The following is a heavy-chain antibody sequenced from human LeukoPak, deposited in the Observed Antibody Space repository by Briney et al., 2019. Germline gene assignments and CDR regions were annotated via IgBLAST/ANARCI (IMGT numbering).Heavy chain of an antibody. Sequence: SETLSLTRTVSGASINSGSYYWSWLRQPAGKGLEFIGHFSSSGSTNYNPSLRSRITISVDTSKNQFSLKVSSVTAADTAVYYCATDFGDSSGWYRFWGQGTLVTVSS. CDR3: ATDFGDSSGWYRF. D-gene: IGHD6-19*01. J-gene: IGHJ4*02. V-gene: IGHV4-61*09. CDR2: FSSSGST. CDR1: GASINSGSYY.